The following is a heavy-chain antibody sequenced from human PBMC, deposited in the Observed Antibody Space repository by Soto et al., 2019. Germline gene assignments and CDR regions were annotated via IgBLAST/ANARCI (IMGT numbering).Heavy chain of an antibody. Sequence: GGSLRLSCVVSGFTFSNYGMHWVRQAPGEGLQWVAVISYDGRDEQYADSVKGRFIVSRYNSKNTVYLQMNSLRLEDTAVYSCAKQESGSYFDFWGHGTLVTVSS. CDR2: ISYDGRDE. V-gene: IGHV3-30*18. J-gene: IGHJ4*01. D-gene: IGHD1-26*01. CDR3: AKQESGSYFDF. CDR1: GFTFSNYG.